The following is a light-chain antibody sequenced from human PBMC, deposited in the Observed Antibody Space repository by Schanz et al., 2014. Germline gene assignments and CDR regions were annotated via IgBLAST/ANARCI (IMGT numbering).Light chain of an antibody. Sequence: EIVMTQSPATLSVSPGERATLSCRASQSVSSNLAWYQQIPGQAPRLLIYGASIRATVVPGRCSGSGSGTEFTLTISSLQSEDFAVYYCQQYKNWPWTFGQGTSVEIK. CDR1: QSVSSN. CDR3: QQYKNWPWT. J-gene: IGKJ1*01. V-gene: IGKV3-15*01. CDR2: GAS.